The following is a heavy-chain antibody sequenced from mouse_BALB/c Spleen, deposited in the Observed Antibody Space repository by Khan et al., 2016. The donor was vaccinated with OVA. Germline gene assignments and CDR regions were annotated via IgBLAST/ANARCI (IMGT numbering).Heavy chain of an antibody. CDR3: ASGGAYDGSDGWFAY. CDR2: INPSTGYT. Sequence: QIQLVQSGAELARPGASVKMSCKASGYTFTTYTMHWVKQRPGQGLEWIGYINPSTGYTNYNQKFKDKSTLTADKSSSTAYMQLSSLTSDYSAVYYCASGGAYDGSDGWFAYWGQGTLVTVSA. CDR1: GYTFTTYT. D-gene: IGHD2-12*01. J-gene: IGHJ3*01. V-gene: IGHV1-4*01.